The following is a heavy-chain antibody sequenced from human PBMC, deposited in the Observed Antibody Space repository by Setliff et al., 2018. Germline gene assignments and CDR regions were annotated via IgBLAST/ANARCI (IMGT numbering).Heavy chain of an antibody. CDR1: GGSISSGSYY. CDR3: ATLLANYGSGMDV. Sequence: SETLSLTCTVSGGSISSGSYYWSWVRQPPGKGLEWIGEIYHSGSTNYNPSLKSRVTISVDTSKNQFSLKLSSVTAADTAVYYCATLLANYGSGMDVRGQGTTVTVSS. J-gene: IGHJ6*02. D-gene: IGHD3-10*01. CDR2: IYHSGST. V-gene: IGHV4-39*07.